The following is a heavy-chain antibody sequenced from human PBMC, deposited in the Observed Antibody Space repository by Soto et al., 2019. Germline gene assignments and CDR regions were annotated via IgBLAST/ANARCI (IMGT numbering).Heavy chain of an antibody. V-gene: IGHV3-23*01. CDR1: GFTFSSYA. CDR2: ISGSGGST. J-gene: IGHJ4*02. D-gene: IGHD3-9*01. CDR3: SRDDSDWFFN. Sequence: PGGSLRLSCAASGFTFSSYAMTWVRQAPGKGLEWVSVISGSGGSTYFADSVKGRFTISRDNAKNSLFLQMNSLESEDTAVYYCSRDDSDWFFNWGRGTLVTVSS.